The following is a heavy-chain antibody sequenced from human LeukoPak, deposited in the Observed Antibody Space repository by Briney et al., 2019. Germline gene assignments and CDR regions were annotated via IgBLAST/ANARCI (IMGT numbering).Heavy chain of an antibody. V-gene: IGHV4-31*03. J-gene: IGHJ3*02. CDR1: GGSISSGGYY. CDR2: IYYSGNT. Sequence: NPSETLSLTCTVSGGSISSGGYYWSWIRQHPGKGLEWIGYIYYSGNTYYNPSLKSRVTISIDTSKNQFSLNLSSVTAADTAVYYRARDYVDYEALDIWGQGTMVTVSP. D-gene: IGHD4-17*01. CDR3: ARDYVDYEALDI.